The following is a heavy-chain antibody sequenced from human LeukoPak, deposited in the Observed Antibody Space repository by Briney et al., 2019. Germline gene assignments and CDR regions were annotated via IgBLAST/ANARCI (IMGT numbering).Heavy chain of an antibody. V-gene: IGHV4-59*01. CDR2: IYYSGST. CDR3: AREVGAKPFFFDY. Sequence: SENLSLTCTVSGGSISSYYWSWIRQPPGQGLERLGYIYYSGSTNYNPSLKSRVTISVDTSKNQFSLKLSSVTAADTAVFYCAREVGAKPFFFDYWGQGTLVTVSS. D-gene: IGHD1-26*01. CDR1: GGSISSYY. J-gene: IGHJ4*02.